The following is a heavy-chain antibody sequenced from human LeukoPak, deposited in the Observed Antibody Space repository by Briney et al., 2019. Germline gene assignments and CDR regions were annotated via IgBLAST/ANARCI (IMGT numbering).Heavy chain of an antibody. CDR2: IIPIFGTA. D-gene: IGHD3-22*01. J-gene: IGHJ3*02. Sequence: ASVKVSCKASGGTFSSYAISWVRQAPGQGLEWMGGIIPIFGTANYAQKFQGRVTITADKSTSTAYMELSSLRSEDTAVYYCLAGGYYDSSGYYYVSSDAFDIWGQGTMVTVSS. CDR3: LAGGYYDSSGYYYVSSDAFDI. V-gene: IGHV1-69*06. CDR1: GGTFSSYA.